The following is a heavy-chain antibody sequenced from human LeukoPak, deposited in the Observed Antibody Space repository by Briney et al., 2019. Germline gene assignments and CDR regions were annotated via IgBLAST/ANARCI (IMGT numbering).Heavy chain of an antibody. CDR1: GFTFSSYA. V-gene: IGHV3-64D*06. CDR2: ISSNGGST. J-gene: IGHJ4*02. D-gene: IGHD3-10*01. CDR3: VEGPSYYGSGSYFDY. Sequence: GGSLRLSCAASGFTFSSYAMYWVRQAPGKGLEYVSGISSNGGSTFYADSVSGRFTISRDNTKNTLYLQMSSLRTDDTAVYYCVEGPSYYGSGSYFDYWGQGTLVTVSS.